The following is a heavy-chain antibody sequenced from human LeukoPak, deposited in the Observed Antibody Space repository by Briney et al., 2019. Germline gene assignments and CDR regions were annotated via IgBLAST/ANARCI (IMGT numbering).Heavy chain of an antibody. CDR2: ISSSSSTI. CDR1: GFTFSSYE. V-gene: IGHV3-48*01. J-gene: IGHJ5*02. D-gene: IGHD5-18*01. Sequence: GGSLRLSCAASGFTFSSYEMNWVRQAPGEGLEWGSYISSSSSTIYYADSVKGRFTISRDNAKNSLYLQMNSLRAEDTAVYYCARDRGYSYAFDFDPWGQGTLVTVSS. CDR3: ARDRGYSYAFDFDP.